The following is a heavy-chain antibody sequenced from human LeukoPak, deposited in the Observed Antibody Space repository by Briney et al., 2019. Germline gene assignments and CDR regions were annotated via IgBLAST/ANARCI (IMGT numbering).Heavy chain of an antibody. CDR1: GFTVSSNY. J-gene: IGHJ4*02. CDR3: ARDSMVRGAPGRADFDY. Sequence: PGGSLRLSCAASGFTVSSNYMSWVRQAPGKGLEWVAVISYDGSNKYYADSVKGRSTISRDNSKNTLYLQMNSLRAEDTAVYYCARDSMVRGAPGRADFDYWGQGTLVTVSS. V-gene: IGHV3-30-3*01. CDR2: ISYDGSNK. D-gene: IGHD3-10*01.